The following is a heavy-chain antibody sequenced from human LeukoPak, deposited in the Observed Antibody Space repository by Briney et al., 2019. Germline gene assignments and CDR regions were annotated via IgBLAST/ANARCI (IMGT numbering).Heavy chain of an antibody. CDR3: GRGESFSSGWPYYLDF. J-gene: IGHJ4*02. CDR1: GFTFSDDY. Sequence: PGGSLRLSCAASGFTFSDDYMNWIRQAPGKGLEWVSYISGSGSYTNYADSVKGRFTISRDNAKNSLYLQMNSLRAEDTAVYYCGRGESFSSGWPYYLDFWGQGALVTVSS. CDR2: ISGSGSYT. V-gene: IGHV3-11*05. D-gene: IGHD6-19*01.